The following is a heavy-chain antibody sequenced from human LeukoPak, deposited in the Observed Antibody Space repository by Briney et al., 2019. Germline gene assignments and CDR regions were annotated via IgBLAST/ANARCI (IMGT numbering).Heavy chain of an antibody. CDR3: VRDLTSGARFDF. V-gene: IGHV3-30*04. D-gene: IGHD3-9*01. Sequence: GGSLRLSCAASGFTFSSYALHWGRQAPGKGLEWVAVISSDGNTQSYADPLKGRFTISRANFRDTVFLELTTLRPEDTGLYYCVRDLTSGARFDFWGPGTLVTVSS. CDR2: ISSDGNTQ. CDR1: GFTFSSYA. J-gene: IGHJ4*01.